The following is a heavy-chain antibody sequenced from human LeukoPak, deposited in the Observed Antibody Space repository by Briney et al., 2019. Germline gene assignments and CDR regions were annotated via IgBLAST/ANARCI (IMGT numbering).Heavy chain of an antibody. J-gene: IGHJ5*02. D-gene: IGHD3-22*01. Sequence: SETLSLTCAVSGYSISSGYYWGWIRQPPGKGLEWSGSIYHSGSTYYNPSLKSRVTISVDTSKNQFSLKLSSVTAADTAVYYCARDVVVAATAEYYYDSSGYYYEVWFDPWGQGTLVTVSS. V-gene: IGHV4-38-2*02. CDR1: GYSISSGYY. CDR2: IYHSGST. CDR3: ARDVVVAATAEYYYDSSGYYYEVWFDP.